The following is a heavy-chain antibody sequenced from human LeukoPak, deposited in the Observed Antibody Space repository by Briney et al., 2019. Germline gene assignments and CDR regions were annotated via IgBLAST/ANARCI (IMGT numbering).Heavy chain of an antibody. CDR2: IYHSWST. CDR3: ASLPYGGGYYYYGMDV. V-gene: IGHV4-4*02. D-gene: IGHD3-16*01. CDR1: GGSISSSNW. Sequence: SGTLSLTCAVSGGSISSSNWWSWVRQPPGKGLEWVGEIYHSWSTNYNPSLKSRVTISVDKSKNQFSLKLSSVTAADTAVYYCASLPYGGGYYYYGMDVWGQGTTVTVSS. J-gene: IGHJ6*02.